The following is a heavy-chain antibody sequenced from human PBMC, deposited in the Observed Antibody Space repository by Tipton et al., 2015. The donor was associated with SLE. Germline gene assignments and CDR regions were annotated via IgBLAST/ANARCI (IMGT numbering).Heavy chain of an antibody. Sequence: TLSLTCTVSGDTISDHYWNWIRQPPGKGLEWIGYFSYSGSTHYNPSLRSRVTISLNTSKNQFSLKLSSVTAADTAVFYCARGNLQDSLVDWYFDLWGRGTLVTVSS. V-gene: IGHV4-59*11. CDR2: FSYSGST. CDR1: GDTISDHY. J-gene: IGHJ2*01. D-gene: IGHD5-24*01. CDR3: ARGNLQDSLVDWYFDL.